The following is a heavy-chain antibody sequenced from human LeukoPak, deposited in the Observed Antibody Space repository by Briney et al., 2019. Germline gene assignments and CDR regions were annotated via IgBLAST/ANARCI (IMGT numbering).Heavy chain of an antibody. V-gene: IGHV3-30*02. D-gene: IGHD1-26*01. Sequence: AGGSLRLSCAASGFIFSRYGLHWVRQAPGKGLEWMAFIRYDGSNQYYADSVKGRFTISRDNSKNTLYLQMNSLSVEDTAVYFCARDRSPIVGVATYDAFDIWGQGTKVTVSS. J-gene: IGHJ3*02. CDR2: IRYDGSNQ. CDR3: ARDRSPIVGVATYDAFDI. CDR1: GFIFSRYG.